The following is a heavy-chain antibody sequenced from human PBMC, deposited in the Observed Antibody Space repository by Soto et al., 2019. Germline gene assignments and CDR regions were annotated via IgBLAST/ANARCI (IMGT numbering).Heavy chain of an antibody. D-gene: IGHD3-10*01. CDR2: IYPGDSDT. CDR1: GYSFTSYW. CDR3: ARHEKLDISYGSGSHIDY. J-gene: IGHJ4*02. Sequence: EVQLVQSGAEVKKPGESLKISCKGSGYSFTSYWIGWVRQMPGKGLEWMGIIYPGDSDTRYSPSFQGQVTISADKSITTAYLQWSSLKASDTAMYYCARHEKLDISYGSGSHIDYWGQGTLVTVSS. V-gene: IGHV5-51*01.